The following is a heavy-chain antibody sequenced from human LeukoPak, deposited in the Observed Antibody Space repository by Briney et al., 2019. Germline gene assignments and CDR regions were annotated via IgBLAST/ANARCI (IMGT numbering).Heavy chain of an antibody. V-gene: IGHV3-23*01. D-gene: IGHD6-13*01. Sequence: GGSLRLSCAASGFSFSSYAMGWVRQAPGKGLEWVSSLSGTGGRTYYADSVQGRFTISRDNSRNTLSLQMNSLRVEDTAVYFCAKGPYSDSSEWFQYWGQGTLVTVSS. CDR2: LSGTGGRT. J-gene: IGHJ1*01. CDR3: AKGPYSDSSEWFQY. CDR1: GFSFSSYA.